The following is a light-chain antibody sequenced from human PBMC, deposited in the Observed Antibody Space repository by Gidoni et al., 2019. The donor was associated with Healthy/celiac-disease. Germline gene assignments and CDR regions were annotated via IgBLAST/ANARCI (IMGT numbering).Light chain of an antibody. CDR3: MQALQTPGLT. Sequence: DIVMTQSPLSLPVTPGGPASISCRSSQSLLHSNGYNYLDWYLQKPGQSPQLLIYLCSTRASGVPDRFSGSGSGTDFTLKISRVEAEDVGVYYCMQALQTPGLTFGGGTKVEIK. CDR2: LCS. V-gene: IGKV2-28*01. CDR1: QSLLHSNGYNY. J-gene: IGKJ4*01.